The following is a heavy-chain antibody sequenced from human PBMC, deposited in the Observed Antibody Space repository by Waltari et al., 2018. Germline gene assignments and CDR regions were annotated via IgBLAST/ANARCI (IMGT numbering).Heavy chain of an antibody. CDR1: GSTFSSYA. CDR2: IIPIFGTA. CDR3: ARARYYYDSSGDILQH. D-gene: IGHD3-22*01. J-gene: IGHJ1*01. V-gene: IGHV1-69*01. Sequence: VQLVQPGAEVKKPGSSVKVSCKASGSTFSSYAISWVRQATGQGLEWMGGIIPIFGTANYAQKFQGRVTITADESTSTAYMELSSLRSEDTAVYYCARARYYYDSSGDILQHWGQGTLVTVSS.